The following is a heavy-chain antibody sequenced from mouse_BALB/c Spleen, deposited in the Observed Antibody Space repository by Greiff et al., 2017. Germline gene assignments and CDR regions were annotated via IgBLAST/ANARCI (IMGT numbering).Heavy chain of an antibody. CDR1: GFTFSSFG. CDR2: ISSGSSTI. J-gene: IGHJ4*01. V-gene: IGHV5-17*02. Sequence: EVQRVESGGGLVQPGGSRKLSCAASGFTFSSFGMHWVRQAPEKGLEWVAYISSGSSTIYYADTVKGRFTISRDNPKNTLFLQMTSLRSEDTAMYYCARGGLRRERSAMDYWGQGTSVTVSS. CDR3: ARGGLRRERSAMDY. D-gene: IGHD2-4*01.